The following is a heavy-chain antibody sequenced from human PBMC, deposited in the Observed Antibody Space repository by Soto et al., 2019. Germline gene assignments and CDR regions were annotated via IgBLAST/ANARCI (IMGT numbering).Heavy chain of an antibody. J-gene: IGHJ4*02. Sequence: QITLKESGPTLVKPTQTLTMTCTFSRLRRSTSGVGVGWIRQSPGKALEWLAFIYWDDDKRYSPSLKSRLTITKDTSKNKVVLSMTNMDPADTATYYCAHTEVVGATFSYWGQGTLVTVSS. V-gene: IGHV2-5*02. CDR2: IYWDDDK. CDR1: RLRRSTSGVG. CDR3: AHTEVVGATFSY. D-gene: IGHD1-26*01.